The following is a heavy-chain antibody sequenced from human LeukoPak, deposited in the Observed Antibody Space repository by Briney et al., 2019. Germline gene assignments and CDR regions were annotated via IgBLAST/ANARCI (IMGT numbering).Heavy chain of an antibody. J-gene: IGHJ4*02. D-gene: IGHD3-9*01. Sequence: SETLSLTCTVSGGSISSSSYYWGWIRQPPGKGLEWIGSIYYSGSTYYNPSFKSRVTISVDTSKNQFSLKLSSVTAADTAVYYCARRGRVRYFDWLFPTPFDYWGQGTLVTVSS. V-gene: IGHV4-39*01. CDR2: IYYSGST. CDR1: GGSISSSSYY. CDR3: ARRGRVRYFDWLFPTPFDY.